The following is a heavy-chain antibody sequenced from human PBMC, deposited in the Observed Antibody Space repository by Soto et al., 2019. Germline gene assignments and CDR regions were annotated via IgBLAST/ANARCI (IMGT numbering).Heavy chain of an antibody. CDR3: AKGSIEYRASVDN. CDR1: GFSFSSYA. D-gene: IGHD5-12*01. J-gene: IGHJ4*02. Sequence: EVQLLESGGGLVQPGGSLRLSCVASGFSFSSYAMVWVRQAPGKGLEWVSVISARGGSSYFADTVKGRFTISRDNSKNLLSLEMNSLRAEDTAIYFCAKGSIEYRASVDNWGQGTLVLVSS. V-gene: IGHV3-23*01. CDR2: ISARGGSS.